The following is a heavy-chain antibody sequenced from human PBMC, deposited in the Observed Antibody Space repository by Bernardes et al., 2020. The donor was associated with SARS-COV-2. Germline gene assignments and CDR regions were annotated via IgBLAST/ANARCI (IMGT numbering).Heavy chain of an antibody. D-gene: IGHD2-15*01. CDR2: IYYSGST. J-gene: IGHJ5*02. V-gene: IGHV4-39*01. CDR3: ANALGYCSGGSCPTGNWFDP. Sequence: SETLSLTCTVSGGSISSSSYYWGWIRQPPGKGLEWIGSIYYSGSTYYNPSLKSRVTISVDTSKNQFSLKLSSVTAADTAVYYCANALGYCSGGSCPTGNWFDPWGQGTLVTVSS. CDR1: GGSISSSSYY.